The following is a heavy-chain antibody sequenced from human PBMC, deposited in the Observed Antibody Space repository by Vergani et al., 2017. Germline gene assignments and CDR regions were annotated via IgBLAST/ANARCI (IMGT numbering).Heavy chain of an antibody. Sequence: QVQLQQWGAGLLKPSETLSLTCAVYGGSFSSYYWSWIRQPAGKGLEWIGRIYTSGSTNYNPSLKSRVTMSVDTSKNQFSLKLSSVTAADTAVYYCARDLSVYSGYDFIAFDIWGQGTMVTVSS. J-gene: IGHJ3*02. D-gene: IGHD5-12*01. CDR1: GGSFSSYY. V-gene: IGHV4-59*10. CDR2: IYTSGST. CDR3: ARDLSVYSGYDFIAFDI.